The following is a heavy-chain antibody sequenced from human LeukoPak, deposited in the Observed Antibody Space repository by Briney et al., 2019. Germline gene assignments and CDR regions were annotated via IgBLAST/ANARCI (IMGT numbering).Heavy chain of an antibody. CDR1: GLTFSDYG. D-gene: IGHD2-2*01. CDR2: IRYDGNNK. CDR3: AKERYCSTTTCPFDS. J-gene: IGHJ4*02. Sequence: GGSLRLSCAASGLTFSDYGMHWVRQAPGKGLEWVAFIRYDGNNKYCADSEKGRFTISRDNSKNALFLQMDSLRLEDTAVYYCAKERYCSTTTCPFDSWGQGTLVTVSS. V-gene: IGHV3-30*02.